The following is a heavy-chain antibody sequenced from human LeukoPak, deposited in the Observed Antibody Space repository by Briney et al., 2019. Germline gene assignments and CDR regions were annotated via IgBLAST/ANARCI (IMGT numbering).Heavy chain of an antibody. CDR3: ARDPPSRGDY. V-gene: IGHV1-2*06. D-gene: IGHD5-24*01. CDR2: INPNSGDT. Sequence: ASVKVSCKASGYTFTGYHMHWVRQAPGQGLEWMGRINPNSGDTNYAQNFQGRVTMTRDTSISTAYMELSRLRSDDTAVYYCARDPPSRGDYWGQGTLVTVSS. J-gene: IGHJ4*02. CDR1: GYTFTGYH.